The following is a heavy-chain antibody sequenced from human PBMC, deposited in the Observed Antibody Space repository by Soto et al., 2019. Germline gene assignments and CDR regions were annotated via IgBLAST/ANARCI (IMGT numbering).Heavy chain of an antibody. D-gene: IGHD2-2*01. CDR2: ISGSDDST. CDR3: AKGKPGVILAVPLDC. V-gene: IGHV3-23*01. CDR1: GFTLSSYA. J-gene: IGHJ4*02. Sequence: EVQLLESAGGLVQPGGSLRLTCAVYGFTLSSYAMNWVRQAPGKGLEWVSGISGSDDSTRYADSAKGRFTISRDNSKNTLYLQMNSLRVEDTAVYYCAKGKPGVILAVPLDCWGQGSLVTVSS.